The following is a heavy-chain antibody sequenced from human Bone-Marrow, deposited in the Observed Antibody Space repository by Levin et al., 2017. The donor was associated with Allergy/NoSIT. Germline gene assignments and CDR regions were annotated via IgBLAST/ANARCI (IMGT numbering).Heavy chain of an antibody. Sequence: SQTLSLTCTVSGDSVSVSSGTYYWNWIRQPPGKGLEWIGYIYSSGRTKYNPSLKSRVTISVDTSKNQFSLKLSSVTAADTSVYFCARGEYYYGSGNWFDPWGQGTLVTVSS. J-gene: IGHJ5*02. CDR1: GDSVSVSSGTYY. V-gene: IGHV4-61*01. CDR3: ARGEYYYGSGNWFDP. CDR2: IYSSGRT. D-gene: IGHD3-10*01.